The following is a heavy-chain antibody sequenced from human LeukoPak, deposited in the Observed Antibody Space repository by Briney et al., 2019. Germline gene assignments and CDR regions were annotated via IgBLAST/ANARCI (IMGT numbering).Heavy chain of an antibody. CDR2: IKQDGSEK. V-gene: IGHV3-7*01. J-gene: IGHJ4*02. CDR3: ARDPQNYYYGSGSYFDY. D-gene: IGHD3-10*01. CDR1: GFTFSSYW. Sequence: GGSLRLSCAASGFTFSSYWMSWVRQAPGKGLEWVANIKQDGSEKYYVDSVKGRFTISRDNAKNTLYLQMNSLRAEDTAVYYCARDPQNYYYGSGSYFDYWGQGTLVTVSS.